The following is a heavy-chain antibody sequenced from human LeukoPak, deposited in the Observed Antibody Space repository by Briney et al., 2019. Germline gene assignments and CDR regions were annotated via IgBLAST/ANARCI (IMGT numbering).Heavy chain of an antibody. Sequence: SETLSLTCSVAGGSISTYYWNWIRQTPGKGLEWIGHISYGNTDYNPSLKSRVTISVDTSKNQTSVTAADTAVYYCARDKARSYGRSFDPWGQGALVIVSS. CDR3: ARDKARSYGRSFDP. V-gene: IGHV4-59*01. CDR1: GGSISTYY. CDR2: ISYGNT. J-gene: IGHJ5*02. D-gene: IGHD5-18*01.